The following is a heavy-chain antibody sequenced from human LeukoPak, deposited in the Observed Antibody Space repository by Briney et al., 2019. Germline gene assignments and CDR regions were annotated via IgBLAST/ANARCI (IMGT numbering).Heavy chain of an antibody. D-gene: IGHD6-13*01. J-gene: IGHJ5*02. Sequence: SETLSLTCAVYGGSFSGYYWSWIRQPPGKGLEWIGEINHSGSTNYNPSLKSRVTISVDTSKNQFSLKLSPVTAADTAVYYCARAYSSSWYSWFDPWAREPWSPSPQ. V-gene: IGHV4-34*01. CDR1: GGSFSGYY. CDR3: ARAYSSSWYSWFDP. CDR2: INHSGST.